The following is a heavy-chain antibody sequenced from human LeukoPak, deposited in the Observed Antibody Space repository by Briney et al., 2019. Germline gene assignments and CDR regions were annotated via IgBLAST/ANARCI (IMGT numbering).Heavy chain of an antibody. CDR1: GFTFSNSA. D-gene: IGHD3-22*01. Sequence: GGSLRLSCAASGFTFSNSAMTWVRQAPGKGLQWVSAINSSGGKTYYGDSVKRRFTVSRDNSKNTLYLQMNNLRAEDTAVYYCAKDRGRYYDSSGYYWGYYFDSWGQGILVTVST. J-gene: IGHJ4*02. CDR3: AKDRGRYYDSSGYYWGYYFDS. V-gene: IGHV3-23*01. CDR2: INSSGGKT.